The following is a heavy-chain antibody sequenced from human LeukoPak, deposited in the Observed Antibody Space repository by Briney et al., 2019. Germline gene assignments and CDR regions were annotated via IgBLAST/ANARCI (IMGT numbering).Heavy chain of an antibody. J-gene: IGHJ4*02. Sequence: SETLSLTCTVSGGSISSGDYYWSWIRQAPGKGLEWIGYIYYSGSTYYNPSLRSRVTISVDTSKNQFTLKLSSVTAADTAVYYCARTSPNIAAVRDYWGQGTLVTVSS. D-gene: IGHD6-13*01. CDR1: GGSISSGDYY. CDR3: ARTSPNIAAVRDY. CDR2: IYYSGST. V-gene: IGHV4-30-4*08.